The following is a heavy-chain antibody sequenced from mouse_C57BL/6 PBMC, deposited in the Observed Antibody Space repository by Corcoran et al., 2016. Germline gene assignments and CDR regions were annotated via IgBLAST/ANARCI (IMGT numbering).Heavy chain of an antibody. CDR3: ARSGDSTFDY. CDR2: INPNNGGT. Sequence: EVPLQQSGPELVKPGASVKISCNASGYTFTDYYMNWVKQSHGKSLEWIGDINPNNGGTSYNQKFKGKATLTVDKSSSTAYMELRSLTSEDSAVYYCARSGDSTFDYWGQGTTLTVSS. D-gene: IGHD2-1*01. V-gene: IGHV1-26*01. CDR1: GYTFTDYY. J-gene: IGHJ2*01.